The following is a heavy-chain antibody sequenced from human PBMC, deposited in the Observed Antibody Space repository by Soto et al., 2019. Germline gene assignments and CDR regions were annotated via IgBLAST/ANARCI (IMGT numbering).Heavy chain of an antibody. CDR2: IWYDGSKK. Sequence: QVQVVASGGGVVQPGRSLRLSCAASGFTFSSFGMHWVRQAPGKGLEWVSLIWYDGSKKSYGDSVKGRFTISRDNSRNTVYLQMNSLRADDTAVYYCARDASYYSLWSGYYPSRNGMDVWGQGNTVTVSS. V-gene: IGHV3-33*01. CDR1: GFTFSSFG. D-gene: IGHD3-3*01. CDR3: ARDASYYSLWSGYYPSRNGMDV. J-gene: IGHJ6*02.